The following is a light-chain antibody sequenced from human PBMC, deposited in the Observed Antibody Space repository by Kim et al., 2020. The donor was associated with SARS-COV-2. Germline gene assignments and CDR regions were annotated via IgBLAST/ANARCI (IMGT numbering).Light chain of an antibody. Sequence: VKRTCTQSNGRNAYAVAWLRQRPGKGRRYLMKVNSGGSHSKEGGIPDRFSGCSSGAERYLTISSLQSDDEADYYCQTWGPGIRVFGGGTQLTVL. CDR2: VNSGGSH. CDR1: NGRNAYA. CDR3: QTWGPGIRV. V-gene: IGLV4-69*01. J-gene: IGLJ3*02.